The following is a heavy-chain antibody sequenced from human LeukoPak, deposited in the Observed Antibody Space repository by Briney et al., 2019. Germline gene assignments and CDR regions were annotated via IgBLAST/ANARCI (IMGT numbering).Heavy chain of an antibody. CDR3: ARDIAVAGTNLDYFDY. V-gene: IGHV4-4*07. D-gene: IGHD6-19*01. CDR1: GGSISSYY. Sequence: SETLSLTCTVSGGSISSYYWSWIRQPAGKGLEWIGRIYTSGSTNYNPSLKSRVTMSVDTSKNQFSLKLSSVTAADTAVYYCARDIAVAGTNLDYFDYWGQGTLVTVPS. J-gene: IGHJ4*02. CDR2: IYTSGST.